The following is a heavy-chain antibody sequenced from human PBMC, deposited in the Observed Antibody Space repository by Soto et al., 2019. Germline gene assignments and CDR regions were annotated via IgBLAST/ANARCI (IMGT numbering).Heavy chain of an antibody. CDR3: ARGYCSGGSCYVFDF. Sequence: SGGSLRLSCAASGISVNNNYMSWVRQAPGKGLEWVSVLYSNGGTHYADSLKGRFTISRDTSRNTVFLNMSSLRPEDTAVYYCARGYCSGGSCYVFDFWGQGTKVTVSS. D-gene: IGHD2-15*01. CDR2: LYSNGGT. CDR1: GISVNNNY. J-gene: IGHJ4*02. V-gene: IGHV3-53*01.